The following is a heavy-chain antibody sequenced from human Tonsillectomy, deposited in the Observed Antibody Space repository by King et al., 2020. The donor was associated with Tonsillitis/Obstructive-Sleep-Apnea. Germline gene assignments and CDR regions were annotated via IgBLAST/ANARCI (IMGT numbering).Heavy chain of an antibody. V-gene: IGHV4-34*01. J-gene: IGHJ3*02. CDR1: GGSFSGYY. D-gene: IGHD2-8*02. CDR2: INHSGST. CDR3: ARDNGGVSAFDI. Sequence: VQLPQWGAGLLKPSETLSLTCGVSGGSFSGYYWSWVRQPPGKGLEWIGEINHSGSTNYNPYLKSRVTISVDTSKNQFSLKLSSVIVADTAMYYCARDNGGVSAFDIWGQGTMVTVSS.